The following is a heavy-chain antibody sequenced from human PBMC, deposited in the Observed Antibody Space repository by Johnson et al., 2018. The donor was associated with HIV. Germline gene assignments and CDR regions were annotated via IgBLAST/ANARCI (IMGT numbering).Heavy chain of an antibody. CDR2: IRSNAYGGPT. CDR3: TSRNYYDSSGYAERDDAFDI. D-gene: IGHD3-22*01. J-gene: IGHJ3*02. Sequence: VQLVESGGGVVRPGGSLRLSCAASGFTFDDYGMSWVRQAPGKGLERVGFIRSNAYGGPTEYAASVKGSFTISIDDSKSIAYLQMHCLKTEDTAVYYCTSRNYYDSSGYAERDDAFDIWGQGTMVTVSS. CDR1: GFTFDDYG. V-gene: IGHV3-49*04.